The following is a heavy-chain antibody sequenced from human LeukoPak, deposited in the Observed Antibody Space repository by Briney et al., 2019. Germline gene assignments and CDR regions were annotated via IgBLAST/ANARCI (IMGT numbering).Heavy chain of an antibody. CDR1: GGSFSGCY. J-gene: IGHJ6*02. CDR3: ARVVVPAGTRGNYYYGMDV. CDR2: INHSGST. D-gene: IGHD2-2*01. V-gene: IGHV4-34*01. Sequence: PSETLSLTCAVYGGSFSGCYWSWIRQPPGKGLEWIGEINHSGSTNYNPSLKSRVTISVDTSKNQFSLKPSSVTAADTAVYYCARVVVPAGTRGNYYYGMDVWGQGTTVTVSS.